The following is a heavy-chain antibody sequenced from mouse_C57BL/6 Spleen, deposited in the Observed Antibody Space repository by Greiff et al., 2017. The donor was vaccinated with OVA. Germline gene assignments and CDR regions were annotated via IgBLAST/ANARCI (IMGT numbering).Heavy chain of an antibody. D-gene: IGHD2-1*01. J-gene: IGHJ4*01. Sequence: EVKVVESGGGLVKPGGSLKLSCAASGFTFSDYGMHWVRQAPEKGLEWVAYISCGSSTFYYADTVKGRFTISRDNAKNTLVLQMTSLRSEDTAMYYCARINPIYYGNYGAMDYWGQGTSVTVSS. CDR3: ARINPIYYGNYGAMDY. V-gene: IGHV5-17*01. CDR2: ISCGSSTF. CDR1: GFTFSDYG.